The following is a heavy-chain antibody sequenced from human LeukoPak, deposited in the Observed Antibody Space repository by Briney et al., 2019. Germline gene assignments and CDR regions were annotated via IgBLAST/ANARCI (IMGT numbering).Heavy chain of an antibody. Sequence: PGGSLRLPCAASGFTFSSYSMNWVRQAPGKGLEWVSYISSSSSTIYYADSVKGRFTISRDNAKNSLYLQMNSLRAEDTAVYYCAREVESLTGTPSPLDVWGKGTTVTVSS. J-gene: IGHJ6*04. CDR1: GFTFSSYS. V-gene: IGHV3-48*04. CDR3: AREVESLTGTPSPLDV. D-gene: IGHD1-20*01. CDR2: ISSSSSTI.